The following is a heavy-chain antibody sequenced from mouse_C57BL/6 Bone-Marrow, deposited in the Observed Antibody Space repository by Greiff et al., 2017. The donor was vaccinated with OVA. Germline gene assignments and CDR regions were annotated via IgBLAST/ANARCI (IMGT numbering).Heavy chain of an antibody. D-gene: IGHD2-1*01. J-gene: IGHJ3*01. CDR1: GFTFSDYG. Sequence: EVKLLESGGGLVKPGGSLKLSCAASGFTFSDYGMHWVRQAPEQGLEWVAYISSGSSTIYYADTVKGRFTISRDNAKNTLFLQMTGLRSEDTAMYYCARPSLYYGNYLAWFGYWGQGTLVTVSA. V-gene: IGHV5-17*01. CDR3: ARPSLYYGNYLAWFGY. CDR2: ISSGSSTI.